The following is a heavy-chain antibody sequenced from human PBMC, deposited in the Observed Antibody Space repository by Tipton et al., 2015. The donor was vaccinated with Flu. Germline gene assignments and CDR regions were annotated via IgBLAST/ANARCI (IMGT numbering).Heavy chain of an antibody. CDR2: ISYDGSDQ. Sequence: SLRLSCAASGFTFNTYGMHWVRQAPGKGLEWMAMISYDGSDQYYADSVKGRFTISRDNSKNTLFLQMNSLRPDDTVVYYCAKVRRWGLVGAGMAFDYWGQGILVTVSS. CDR1: GFTFNTYG. D-gene: IGHD1-26*01. CDR3: AKVRRWGLVGAGMAFDY. J-gene: IGHJ4*02. V-gene: IGHV3-30*18.